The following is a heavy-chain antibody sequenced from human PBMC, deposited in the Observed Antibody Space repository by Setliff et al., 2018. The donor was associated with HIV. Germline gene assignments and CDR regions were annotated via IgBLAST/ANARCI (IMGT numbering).Heavy chain of an antibody. CDR3: ARNTRAGDFDY. J-gene: IGHJ4*02. D-gene: IGHD3-10*01. CDR2: LYYSGST. V-gene: IGHV4-39*01. Sequence: SETLSLTCTVSGGSISSSSYYRAWIRQPPGKGLEWIGSLYYSGSTYYNPSLKSRVTISVATSKNQFSLRLTSVTAADTAVYYCARNTRAGDFDYWGQGTLVTVSS. CDR1: GGSISSSSYY.